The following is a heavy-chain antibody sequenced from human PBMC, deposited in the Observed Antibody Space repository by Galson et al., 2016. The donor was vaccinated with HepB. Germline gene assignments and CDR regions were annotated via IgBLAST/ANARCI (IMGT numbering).Heavy chain of an antibody. D-gene: IGHD5-18*01. CDR2: ISYDGRNK. Sequence: SLRLSCAVSGFKFSNYAMYWARQAPGKGLEWVAVISYDGRNKHYTDSVKGRLTISRDDSKNTVYLQMNSLRVDDTAVYYCARDVSTGYIYGHSGHYWGQGTLVTVSS. V-gene: IGHV3-30*04. CDR1: GFKFSNYA. J-gene: IGHJ4*02. CDR3: ARDVSTGYIYGHSGHY.